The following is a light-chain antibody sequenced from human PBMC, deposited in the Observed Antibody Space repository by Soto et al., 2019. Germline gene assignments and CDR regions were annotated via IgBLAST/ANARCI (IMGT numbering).Light chain of an antibody. V-gene: IGKV3-15*01. CDR1: QSISSD. CDR3: QQYNKWAKT. CDR2: GAS. Sequence: EIVMTQSPATLSVSPGERPTLSCRASQSISSDLAWYQQKPGQAPRLLIYGASTRATGLPARFSGSGSGTEFTLTINGLQSEDFAVYYCQQYNKWAKTFGQGTKVDIK. J-gene: IGKJ1*01.